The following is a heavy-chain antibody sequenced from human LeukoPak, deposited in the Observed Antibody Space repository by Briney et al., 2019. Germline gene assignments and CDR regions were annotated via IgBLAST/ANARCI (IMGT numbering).Heavy chain of an antibody. CDR3: ARGYYYDSSAGPSEY. V-gene: IGHV1-46*01. D-gene: IGHD3-22*01. Sequence: ASVKVSCKASGYTFTTYYMHWVRQAPGRGLEWIGIISPSSGITGYAQKLEDRVTMARDTSTSTVYMELSSLRSEDTAVYYCARGYYYDSSAGPSEYWGQGTLVTVSS. J-gene: IGHJ4*02. CDR2: ISPSSGIT. CDR1: GYTFTTYY.